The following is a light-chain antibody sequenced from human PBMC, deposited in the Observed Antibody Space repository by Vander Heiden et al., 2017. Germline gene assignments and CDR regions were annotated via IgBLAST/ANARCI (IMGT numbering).Light chain of an antibody. CDR3: QQSYSTPPT. CDR1: QSISSY. V-gene: IGKV1-39*01. Sequence: QMPRSPSSLSASVGDRVTITCRASQSISSYLNWYQQKPGKAPKLLIYAASSLQSGVPSRFSGSGSGTDFTLTISSLQPEDFATYYCQQSYSTPPTFGQGTKVEIK. J-gene: IGKJ1*01. CDR2: AAS.